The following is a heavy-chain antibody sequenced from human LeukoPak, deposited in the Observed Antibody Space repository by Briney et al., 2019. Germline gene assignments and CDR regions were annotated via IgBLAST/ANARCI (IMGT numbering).Heavy chain of an antibody. D-gene: IGHD3-22*01. J-gene: IGHJ5*02. CDR1: GFTFSSYS. Sequence: GGSLRLSCAASGFTFSSYSMNWVRQAPGKGLEWVSSISSSSSYIYYADSVKGRFTISRDNAKNSLYLQMNSLRAEDTAVYYCAGVYYDSSGYYPNWFDPWGQGTRVTVSS. CDR3: AGVYYDSSGYYPNWFDP. CDR2: ISSSSSYI. V-gene: IGHV3-21*01.